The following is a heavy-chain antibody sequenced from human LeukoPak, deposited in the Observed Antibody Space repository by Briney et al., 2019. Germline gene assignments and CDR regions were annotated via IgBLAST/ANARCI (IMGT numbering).Heavy chain of an antibody. V-gene: IGHV3-11*03. D-gene: IGHD2-2*02. J-gene: IGHJ4*02. Sequence: PGGSLRLSCAVSGFTFRDHYLSWIRQAPGKGREWVSYISTSSTYTSYADSVKGRFTISRDNAKNSLYLQMNSLRAEETAVYYCARHYCSSTSCDKYFDYWGQGTLVTVSS. CDR1: GFTFRDHY. CDR3: ARHYCSSTSCDKYFDY. CDR2: ISTSSTYT.